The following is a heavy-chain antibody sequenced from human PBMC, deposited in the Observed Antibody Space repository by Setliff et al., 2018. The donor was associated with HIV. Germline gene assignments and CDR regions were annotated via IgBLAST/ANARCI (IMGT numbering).Heavy chain of an antibody. CDR3: ARGKTWLRFLDY. D-gene: IGHD5-12*01. J-gene: IGHJ4*02. V-gene: IGHV1-18*01. Sequence: ASVKVSCKASGYTFNNYGISWVRQAPGQGLEWMGWINTHSGYTNYAQNVQGRVTVTMDTSTSTAYMELRSLKFDDTAVYYCARGKTWLRFLDYWGQGTLVTVSS. CDR2: INTHSGYT. CDR1: GYTFNNYG.